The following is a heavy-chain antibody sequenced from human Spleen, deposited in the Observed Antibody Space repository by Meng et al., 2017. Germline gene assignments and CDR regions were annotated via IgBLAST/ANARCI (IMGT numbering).Heavy chain of an antibody. Sequence: GESLKISCAAFGFTFGSYSMNWVRQAPGKGLERVSAISATGGSTYYADSVKGRFTISRDNSKNTLYLQMNSLRAEDTAVYYCARDFEGYCSGGSCHGWGQGTLVTVAS. J-gene: IGHJ4*02. CDR3: ARDFEGYCSGGSCHG. CDR1: GFTFGSYS. D-gene: IGHD2-15*01. CDR2: ISATGGST. V-gene: IGHV3-23*01.